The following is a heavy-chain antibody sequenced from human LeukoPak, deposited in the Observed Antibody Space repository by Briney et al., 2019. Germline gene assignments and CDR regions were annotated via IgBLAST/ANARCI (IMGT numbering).Heavy chain of an antibody. CDR3: ARAWRGDSSGPGGGVFDP. CDR2: FDPEDGET. V-gene: IGHV1-24*01. D-gene: IGHD3-22*01. CDR1: GYTLTELS. Sequence: ASVKVSCKVSGYTLTELSMHWVRQAPGKGLEWMGGFDPEDGETIYDRKFQGRVTMTEDTSTDTAYMELSSLRSEDTAVYYCARAWRGDSSGPGGGVFDPWGQGTLVTVSS. J-gene: IGHJ5*02.